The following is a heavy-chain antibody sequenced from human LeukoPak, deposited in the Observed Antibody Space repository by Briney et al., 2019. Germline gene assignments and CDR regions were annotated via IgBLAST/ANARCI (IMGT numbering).Heavy chain of an antibody. CDR1: GFTFDDYA. D-gene: IGHD6-13*01. J-gene: IGHJ4*02. Sequence: GGSLRLSCAASGFTFDDYAMHWVRQAPGKGLEWVSLISGDGGSTYYADSVKGRFTISRDNSKNSLYLLMNSLRTEDTALYYCAKVLEDSSSWYVGYFGYWGQGTLVTVSS. V-gene: IGHV3-43*02. CDR2: ISGDGGST. CDR3: AKVLEDSSSWYVGYFGY.